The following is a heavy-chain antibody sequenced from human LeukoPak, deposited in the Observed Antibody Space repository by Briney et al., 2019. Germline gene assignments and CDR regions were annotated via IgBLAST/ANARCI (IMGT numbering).Heavy chain of an antibody. Sequence: AASVKVSCKASGYTFTSYGISWVRQAPGQGLERMGWISAYNGNTNYAQKLQGRVTMTTDTSTSTAYMELWSLRSDDTAVYYCARDKAISSGWSYYYYYYGMDVWGQGTTVTVSS. J-gene: IGHJ6*02. CDR1: GYTFTSYG. V-gene: IGHV1-18*01. CDR2: ISAYNGNT. CDR3: ARDKAISSGWSYYYYYYGMDV. D-gene: IGHD6-19*01.